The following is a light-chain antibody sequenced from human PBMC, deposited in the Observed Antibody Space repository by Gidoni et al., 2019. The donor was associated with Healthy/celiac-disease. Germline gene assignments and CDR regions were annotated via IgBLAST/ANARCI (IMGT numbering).Light chain of an antibody. CDR3: SSYTSSSTYV. Sequence: QSALTQPASVAGSPGQSITISCTGTSSDVAGYNYVSWYQQHPGKAPKLMIYDVSNRPSGVSNRFSRSKSGHTASLTISGLQAEDEADYYCSSYTSSSTYVFGTGTKVTVL. CDR2: DVS. CDR1: SSDVAGYNY. J-gene: IGLJ1*01. V-gene: IGLV2-14*03.